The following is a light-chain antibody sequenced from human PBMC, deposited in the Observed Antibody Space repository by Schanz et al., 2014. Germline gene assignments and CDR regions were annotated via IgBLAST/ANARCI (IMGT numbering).Light chain of an antibody. J-gene: IGKJ3*01. CDR3: TQRSNWPLFT. Sequence: DIVLTQSPGTLSLSPGERATLSCRASQSVGSNYLAWYQQTPGQAPRLLIYDASNRATGIPARFSGSGSGTAFTLTISSLETEDFAVYYGTQRSNWPLFTFGPGPKVDIK. CDR2: DAS. V-gene: IGKV3D-20*02. CDR1: QSVGSNY.